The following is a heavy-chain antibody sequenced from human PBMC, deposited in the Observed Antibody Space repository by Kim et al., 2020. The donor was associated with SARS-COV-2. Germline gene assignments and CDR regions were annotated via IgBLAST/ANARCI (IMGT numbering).Heavy chain of an antibody. CDR2: INHSGST. CDR3: ARGRRVVTNCSFDY. CDR1: GGSFSGYY. Sequence: SETLSLTCAVYGGSFSGYYWSWIRQPPGKGLEWIGEINHSGSTNYNPSLKSRVTISVDTSKNQFSLKLSSVTAADTAVYYCARGRRVVTNCSFDYWGQVTLVTVSS. D-gene: IGHD2-15*01. V-gene: IGHV4-34*01. J-gene: IGHJ4*02.